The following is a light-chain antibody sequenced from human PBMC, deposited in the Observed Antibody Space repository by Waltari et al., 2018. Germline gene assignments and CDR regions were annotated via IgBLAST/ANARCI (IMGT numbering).Light chain of an antibody. CDR2: GAS. J-gene: IGKJ1*01. CDR3: QNHERLPAV. V-gene: IGKV3-20*01. CDR1: QNIGRY. Sequence: VLTQSPGTLSLSPGERATLSCRASQNIGRYLIWYQQKPGQAPRLLIYGASSRAAGIPDRFSGSGSGTDFSLTISRLEPEDFAVYYCQNHERLPAVFGQGTKVEIK.